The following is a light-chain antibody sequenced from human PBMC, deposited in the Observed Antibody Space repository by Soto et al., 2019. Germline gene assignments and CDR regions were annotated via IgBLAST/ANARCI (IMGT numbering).Light chain of an antibody. Sequence: QAVVTQPPSVSGAPGQRVTISCTGGSSNIGAGYDVHWYQQLPGTAPKLLICGNTDRPSGVPDRFSGSKSGTSASLAITGLQPEDEADYYCQSYDTSLSGYVLGDGTKLTVL. V-gene: IGLV1-40*01. J-gene: IGLJ1*01. CDR3: QSYDTSLSGYV. CDR2: GNT. CDR1: SSNIGAGYD.